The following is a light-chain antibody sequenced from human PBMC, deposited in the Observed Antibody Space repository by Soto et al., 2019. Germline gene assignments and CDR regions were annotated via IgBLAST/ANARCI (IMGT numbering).Light chain of an antibody. J-gene: IGKJ1*01. CDR3: MQGRHLAWT. CDR2: EVS. CDR1: QSLENSDGKTY. Sequence: DVVMTQSPLSLPVTLGQSAYISCRSSQSLENSDGKTYLSWFKQRPGQSPRRLISEVSKRDSGVPDRIRGSGLGTDFTLQISSVEAGDVGVYYCMQGRHLAWTFGQGTKVAIK. V-gene: IGKV2-30*01.